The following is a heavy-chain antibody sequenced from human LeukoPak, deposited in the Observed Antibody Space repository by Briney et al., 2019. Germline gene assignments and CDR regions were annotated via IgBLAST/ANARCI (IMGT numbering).Heavy chain of an antibody. Sequence: PGGSLSLPCAASGFDLNTYEMNWVRQAPGKGLEWIADITISGHTKNYADSVKGRFTISRDNAGTSLYLQMNSLRVEDTGVYYCARGNPHADLWGQGTLVTVSS. CDR2: ITISGHTK. CDR3: ARGNPHADL. CDR1: GFDLNTYE. V-gene: IGHV3-48*03. J-gene: IGHJ5*02.